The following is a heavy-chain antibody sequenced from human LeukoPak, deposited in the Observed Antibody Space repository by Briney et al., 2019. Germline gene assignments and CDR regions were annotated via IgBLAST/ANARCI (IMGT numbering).Heavy chain of an antibody. Sequence: GGSLRLSCAASGFTFSSYSMNWVRQAPGKGLEWVSSISSSSSYIYYADSVKGRFTISRDNAKNSLHLQMNSLRAEDTAVYYCARDRGIGSSSWYPLDYWGQGTLVTVSS. V-gene: IGHV3-21*01. D-gene: IGHD6-13*01. CDR3: ARDRGIGSSSWYPLDY. CDR1: GFTFSSYS. J-gene: IGHJ4*02. CDR2: ISSSSSYI.